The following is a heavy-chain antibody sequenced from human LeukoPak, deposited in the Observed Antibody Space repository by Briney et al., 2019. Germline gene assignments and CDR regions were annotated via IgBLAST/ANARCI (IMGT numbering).Heavy chain of an antibody. D-gene: IGHD3-10*01. CDR2: ISSNGGST. CDR3: ARDERSGSGMYYFDY. CDR1: GFTFSSYA. V-gene: IGHV3-64*01. Sequence: GGSPRLSCAASGFTFSSYAMHWVRQAPGKGLEYVSAISSNGGSTYYANSVKGRFTISRDNSKNTLYLQMGSLRAEDMAVYYCARDERSGSGMYYFDYWGQGTLVTVSS. J-gene: IGHJ4*02.